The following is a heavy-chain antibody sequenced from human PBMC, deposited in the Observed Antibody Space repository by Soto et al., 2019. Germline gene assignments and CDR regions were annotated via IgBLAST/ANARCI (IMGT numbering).Heavy chain of an antibody. J-gene: IGHJ4*02. CDR3: AKKHSTGWYYFDY. CDR2: IHHSGST. D-gene: IGHD6-19*01. CDR1: GDSITSSNW. V-gene: IGHV4-4*02. Sequence: QVQLQESGPGLVKPSGTLSLTCAVSGDSITSSNWWSWVRQPPGKGLEWIGEIHHSGSTNYNPSLKSRVTIPVDKSKNQFSLKLSSVTAADTAVYYCAKKHSTGWYYFDYWGQGTLVTVS.